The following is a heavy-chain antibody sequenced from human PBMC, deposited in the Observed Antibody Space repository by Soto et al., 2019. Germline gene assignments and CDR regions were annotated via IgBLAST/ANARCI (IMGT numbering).Heavy chain of an antibody. Sequence: EVQLVESGGGLVQPGGSLRLSCVASGFIFSDHYMDWVRQAPGKGLEWVGRTRNKANSYTTEYAASVKGRFTVSRDDSKNSLDLQMTSLKTEDTAVYYCARGSGRYRDFDYWGQGTLVTVSS. D-gene: IGHD3-10*01. CDR3: ARGSGRYRDFDY. J-gene: IGHJ4*02. V-gene: IGHV3-72*01. CDR2: TRNKANSYTT. CDR1: GFIFSDHY.